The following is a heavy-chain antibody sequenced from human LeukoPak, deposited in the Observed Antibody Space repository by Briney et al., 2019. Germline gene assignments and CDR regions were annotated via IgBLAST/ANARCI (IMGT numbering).Heavy chain of an antibody. D-gene: IGHD3-10*01. J-gene: IGHJ4*02. Sequence: ASVKVSCKASGYTFTSYGISWVRQAPGQGLEWMGWISAYNGNTNYAQKLQGRVTMTTDTSTSTAYMELRSLRSDDTAVYYCARVSPYYGSGSAFDYWAREPWSPSPQ. V-gene: IGHV1-18*01. CDR3: ARVSPYYGSGSAFDY. CDR1: GYTFTSYG. CDR2: ISAYNGNT.